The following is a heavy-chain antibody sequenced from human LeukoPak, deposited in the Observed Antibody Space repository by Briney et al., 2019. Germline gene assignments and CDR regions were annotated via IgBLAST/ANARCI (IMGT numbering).Heavy chain of an antibody. CDR3: AKDLRF. V-gene: IGHV3-23*01. J-gene: IGHJ4*02. Sequence: PGGSLRLSCAASGFTFSSYAMSWVRQAPGKGLEWVSAISGSGITTYYAGSVKGRFAISRDNSMNTLYLQMSSLTDEDTAVYFCAKDLRFGGQGTLVTVSS. CDR2: ISGSGITT. CDR1: GFTFSSYA. D-gene: IGHD3-3*01.